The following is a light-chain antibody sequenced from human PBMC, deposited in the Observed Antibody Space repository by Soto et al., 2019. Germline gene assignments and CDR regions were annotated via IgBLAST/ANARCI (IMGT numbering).Light chain of an antibody. Sequence: EIVLTQSPVTLSLSPGERATLSCRATRSVNNFVAWYQQKPGQAPSLLISDASNRATGIPDRFSGSGSGTDFTLTINSLEPEDFAVYYCQQYNNWPLFGQGTKVDIK. V-gene: IGKV3-11*01. CDR1: RSVNNF. CDR2: DAS. J-gene: IGKJ1*01. CDR3: QQYNNWPL.